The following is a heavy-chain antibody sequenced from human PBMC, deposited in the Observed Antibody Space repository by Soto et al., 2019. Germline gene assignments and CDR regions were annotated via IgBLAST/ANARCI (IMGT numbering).Heavy chain of an antibody. J-gene: IGHJ4*02. CDR2: IYYSGNT. CDR1: GGSISSGDYY. CDR3: ARGHLPGGNSFYFDY. Sequence: SETLSLTCTVSGGSISSGDYYWSWIRQHPGKGLEWIGYIYYSGNTNYNPSLKSRVTISVDTSKNQFSLNLSSVTAADTADYYCARGHLPGGNSFYFDYWGQGSRVTVSS. D-gene: IGHD4-4*01. V-gene: IGHV4-31*03.